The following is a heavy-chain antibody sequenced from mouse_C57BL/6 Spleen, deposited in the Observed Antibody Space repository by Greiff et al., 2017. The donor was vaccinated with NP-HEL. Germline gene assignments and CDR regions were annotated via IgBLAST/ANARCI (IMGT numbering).Heavy chain of an antibody. V-gene: IGHV1-61*01. D-gene: IGHD4-1*01. J-gene: IGHJ1*03. CDR2: IYPSDSET. Sequence: QVQLQQPGAELVRPGSSVKLSCKASGYTFTSYWMDWVKQRPGQGLEWIGNIYPSDSETHYNQKFKDKATLTVDKSSSTAYMQLSSLTSEDSAVYYCARSWDGAFDFWGTGTTVTVSS. CDR1: GYTFTSYW. CDR3: ARSWDGAFDF.